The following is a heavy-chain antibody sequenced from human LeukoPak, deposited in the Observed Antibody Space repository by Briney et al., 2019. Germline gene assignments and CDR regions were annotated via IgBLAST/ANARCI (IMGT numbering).Heavy chain of an antibody. Sequence: PGGSLRLSCAASGFTFSSYSMSWVRQAPGKGLEWVSSISTTSTYIYYADSVKGRFTISRDNSKNTLYLQMGSLRAEDMAVYYCVRGGGVVAGTYDYWGQGTLVTVSS. CDR2: ISTTSTYI. CDR3: VRGGGVVAGTYDY. D-gene: IGHD6-19*01. J-gene: IGHJ4*02. V-gene: IGHV3-21*01. CDR1: GFTFSSYS.